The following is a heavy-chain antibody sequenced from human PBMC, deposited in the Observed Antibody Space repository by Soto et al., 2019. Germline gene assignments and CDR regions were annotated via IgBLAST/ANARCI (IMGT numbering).Heavy chain of an antibody. J-gene: IGHJ4*02. Sequence: GGSLRLSCAASGFTFSSYGMHWVRQAPGRGLEWVAVIWYDGSNKYYADSVKGRVTISRDNPKNTLYMQMNSLRAEDTAVYYCARDGRFGEPNPFDYWSQGTMVKVSS. CDR2: IWYDGSNK. CDR3: ARDGRFGEPNPFDY. V-gene: IGHV3-33*01. D-gene: IGHD3-10*01. CDR1: GFTFSSYG.